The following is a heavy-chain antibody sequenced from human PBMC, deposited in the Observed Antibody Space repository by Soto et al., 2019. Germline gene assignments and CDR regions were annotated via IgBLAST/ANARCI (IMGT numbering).Heavy chain of an antibody. CDR2: INPSGGST. J-gene: IGHJ6*02. V-gene: IGHV1-46*01. Sequence: ASVKVSCKASGYSFTSYYMRWVRQAPGQGLEWMGIINPSGGSTSYAQKFQGRVTMTRDTSTSTVYMELSSLRSEDTAVYYCARALGYCSSTSCPYYYYGMDVWGQGTTVTVSS. D-gene: IGHD2-2*01. CDR3: ARALGYCSSTSCPYYYYGMDV. CDR1: GYSFTSYY.